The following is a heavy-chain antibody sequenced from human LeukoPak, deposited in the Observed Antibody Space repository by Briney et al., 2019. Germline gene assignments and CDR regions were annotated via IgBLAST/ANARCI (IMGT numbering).Heavy chain of an antibody. CDR3: AKNGDRGAYCSGGSCYPYYYYSMDV. V-gene: IGHV3-30*02. CDR2: IRFDGSTK. J-gene: IGHJ6*03. D-gene: IGHD2-15*01. CDR1: GFTFSNYG. Sequence: GGSLRLSCATSGFTFSNYGMHWVRQAPGKGLEWVAFIRFDGSTKYYADSVKGRFTISRDNAKNSLYLQMNSLRAEDTAIYYCAKNGDRGAYCSGGSCYPYYYYSMDVWGKGTTVTISS.